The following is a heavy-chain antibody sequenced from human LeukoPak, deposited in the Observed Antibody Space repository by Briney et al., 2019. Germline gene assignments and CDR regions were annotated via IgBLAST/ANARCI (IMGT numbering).Heavy chain of an antibody. CDR2: IYPGNSDT. D-gene: IGHD2-15*01. J-gene: IGHJ4*02. CDR3: ARRCSGGSCLDY. V-gene: IGHV5-51*01. CDR1: GYILTNNW. Sequence: GESLKISCKISGYILTNNWIGWVRQVPGKGLEWMGLIYPGNSDTKYSPSFQGQVTISADKSISTAYLQWSSLKASDTAMYYCARRCSGGSCLDYWGQGTLVTVSS.